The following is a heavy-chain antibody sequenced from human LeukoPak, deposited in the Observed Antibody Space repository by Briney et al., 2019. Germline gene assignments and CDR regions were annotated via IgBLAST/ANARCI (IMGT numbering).Heavy chain of an antibody. Sequence: SETLSLTCTVSGGSTSSYYWSWIRQPPGKGLEWIGYIYTSGSTNYNPSLKSRVTISVDTSKNQFSLKLSSVTAADTAVYYCASGSYYDSSGYYYWGQGTLVTVSS. CDR2: IYTSGST. CDR1: GGSTSSYY. J-gene: IGHJ4*02. D-gene: IGHD3-22*01. CDR3: ASGSYYDSSGYYY. V-gene: IGHV4-4*09.